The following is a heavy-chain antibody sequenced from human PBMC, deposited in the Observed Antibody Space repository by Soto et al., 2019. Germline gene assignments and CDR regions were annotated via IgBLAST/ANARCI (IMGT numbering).Heavy chain of an antibody. CDR3: ARDPNDYGDYVTNDAFDI. CDR2: IIPIFGTA. J-gene: IGHJ3*02. CDR1: GGTFSSYA. V-gene: IGHV1-69*12. Sequence: QVQLVQSGAEVKQPGSSVKVSCKASGGTFSSYAISWVRQAPGQGLEWMGGIIPIFGTANYAQKFQGRVTITADESTSTAYMELSSLRSEDTAVYYCARDPNDYGDYVTNDAFDIWGQGTMVTVSS. D-gene: IGHD4-17*01.